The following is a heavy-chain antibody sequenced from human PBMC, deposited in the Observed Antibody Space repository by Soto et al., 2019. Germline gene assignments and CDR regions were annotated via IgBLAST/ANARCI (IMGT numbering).Heavy chain of an antibody. CDR2: INHRGST. Sequence: QVQLQQWGAGLLKPSETLSLTCVVYGGSFSGYYWSWIRQSPGKGLEWIGGINHRGSTNYNPSLESRVTISVDTSKNRFSLKLPSVTAADTAMYYCARDGFCTSTTCRVGNWFDPWGQGTRVTVSS. J-gene: IGHJ5*02. CDR3: ARDGFCTSTTCRVGNWFDP. CDR1: GGSFSGYY. V-gene: IGHV4-34*01. D-gene: IGHD2-2*01.